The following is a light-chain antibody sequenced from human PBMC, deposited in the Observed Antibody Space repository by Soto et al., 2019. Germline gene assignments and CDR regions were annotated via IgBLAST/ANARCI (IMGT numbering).Light chain of an antibody. J-gene: IGKJ1*01. CDR3: QQYDSSPGT. Sequence: ESVLTPAPAALSLSPGERATLSCRASQSVSSSYLAWYQQKPGQAPRLLIYGASVRATGIPDRFSGSGSGTDFTLTISRLEPEDFAVFYCQQYDSSPGTFGQGTKVDIK. CDR2: GAS. V-gene: IGKV3-20*01. CDR1: QSVSSSY.